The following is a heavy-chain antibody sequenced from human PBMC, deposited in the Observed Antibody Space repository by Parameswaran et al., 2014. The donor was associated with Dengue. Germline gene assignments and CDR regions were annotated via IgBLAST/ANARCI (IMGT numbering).Heavy chain of an antibody. CDR3: AGGLVPADY. D-gene: IGHD6-19*01. J-gene: IGHJ4*02. V-gene: IGHV3-30-3*01. Sequence: VRQMPGKGLEWVAVISHDGSNKYYADSVKGRFTISRDNSKNTLYLQMNSLRAEDTAVYYCAGGLVPADYWGQGTLVTVSS. CDR2: ISHDGSNK.